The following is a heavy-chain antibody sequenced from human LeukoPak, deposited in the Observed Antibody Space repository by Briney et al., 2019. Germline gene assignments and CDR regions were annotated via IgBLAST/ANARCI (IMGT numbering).Heavy chain of an antibody. D-gene: IGHD4-11*01. CDR3: ARDLILYSNYP. J-gene: IGHJ5*02. V-gene: IGHV3-7*01. Sequence: PGGSLRLSCAASGFTFSSYAMHWVRQAPGKGLEWVANIKQDGSEKYYVDSVKGRFTISRDNAKNSLYLQMNSLRAEDTAVYYCARDLILYSNYPWGQGTLVTVSS. CDR1: GFTFSSYA. CDR2: IKQDGSEK.